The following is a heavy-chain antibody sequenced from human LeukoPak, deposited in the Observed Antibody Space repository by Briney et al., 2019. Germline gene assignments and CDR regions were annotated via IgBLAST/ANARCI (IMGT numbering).Heavy chain of an antibody. CDR1: GGSISSGSYY. CDR2: IYTSGST. Sequence: SQTLSLTCTASGGSISSGSYYWSWIRQPARKGLEWIGRIYTSGSTNYNPSLKSRVTISVDTSKNQFSLKLSSVTAADTAVYYCAREIVSVDYWGQGTLVTVSS. V-gene: IGHV4-61*02. J-gene: IGHJ4*02. CDR3: AREIVSVDY. D-gene: IGHD3-16*02.